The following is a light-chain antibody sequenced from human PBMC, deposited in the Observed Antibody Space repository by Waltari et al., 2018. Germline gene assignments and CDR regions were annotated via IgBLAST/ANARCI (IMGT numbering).Light chain of an antibody. Sequence: DIQMTQFPSSVSASVGDRVTITCRASQDISTWLAWYQQKPGKAPKVLIYAASSLQSGVPSRFSGRGSGTDFTLTITSVQPEDSATYYCQQANIFPFAFGPGTKVHIK. CDR1: QDISTW. J-gene: IGKJ3*01. CDR3: QQANIFPFA. CDR2: AAS. V-gene: IGKV1-12*01.